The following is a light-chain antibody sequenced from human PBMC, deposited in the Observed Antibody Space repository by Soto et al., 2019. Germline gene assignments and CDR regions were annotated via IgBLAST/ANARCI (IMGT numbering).Light chain of an antibody. Sequence: EIVLTQSPDTLSLSPGEGATLSCRASQSVTNSYLAWYQQKPGQAPRLLFYGASNRATAIPDRFSGSGFGTDFTLTITRLEPEDFAVYYCQQYGDSPQTFGPGTKVDIK. V-gene: IGKV3-20*01. CDR1: QSVTNSY. CDR3: QQYGDSPQT. J-gene: IGKJ1*01. CDR2: GAS.